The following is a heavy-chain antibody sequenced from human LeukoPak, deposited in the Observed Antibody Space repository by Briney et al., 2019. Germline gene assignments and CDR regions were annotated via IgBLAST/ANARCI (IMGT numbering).Heavy chain of an antibody. V-gene: IGHV3-30-3*01. D-gene: IGHD3-22*01. J-gene: IGHJ1*01. Sequence: GGSPRLSCAASGFTFNSYAMHWVRQAPGKGLEWVAVISYDGSNKYYADSVKGRFTISRDNSKNTLYLQMNSLRAEDTAVYYCARDFGYYDSLGYFQHWGQGTLVTVSS. CDR1: GFTFNSYA. CDR3: ARDFGYYDSLGYFQH. CDR2: ISYDGSNK.